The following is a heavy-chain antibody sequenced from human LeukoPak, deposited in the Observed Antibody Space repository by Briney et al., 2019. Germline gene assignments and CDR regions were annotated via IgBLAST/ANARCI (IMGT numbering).Heavy chain of an antibody. V-gene: IGHV5-51*01. CDR2: IYPGDSDT. D-gene: IGHD6-19*01. Sequence: GESLKISCKGSGYSFTSYWIGWVRQMPGKGLEWMGIIYPGDSDTRYSPSFQGQVTISADKSISTAYLQWSSLEASDTAMYYCARHPHRGGSAGTQYYYGMDVWGQGTTVTVSS. CDR3: ARHPHRGGSAGTQYYYGMDV. J-gene: IGHJ6*02. CDR1: GYSFTSYW.